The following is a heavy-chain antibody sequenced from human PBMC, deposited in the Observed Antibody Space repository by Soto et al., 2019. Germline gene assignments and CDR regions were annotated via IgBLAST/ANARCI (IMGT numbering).Heavy chain of an antibody. D-gene: IGHD6-19*01. CDR2: ISAYNGNT. CDR1: RDTFLCRA. J-gene: IGHJ4*02. V-gene: IGHV1-18*01. CDR3: ARDGTFIAVAGSVDFDY. Sequence: APVKESGRGLRDTFLCRAVIYVRVPTAQAPQWMGWISAYNGNTNYAQKLQGRVTMTTDTSTSTAYMELRSLRSDDTAVYYCARDGTFIAVAGSVDFDYWGQGTLVTVSS.